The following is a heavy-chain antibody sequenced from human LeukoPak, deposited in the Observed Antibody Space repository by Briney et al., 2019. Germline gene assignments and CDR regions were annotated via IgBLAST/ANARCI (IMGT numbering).Heavy chain of an antibody. CDR3: AKGAMYDY. CDR1: GFTFSSYG. V-gene: IGHV3-30*18. J-gene: IGHJ4*02. CDR2: ISYDGSNK. Sequence: PGRSLRLSCAASGFTFSSYGMHWVRQAPGKGLEWVAVISYDGSNKYYADSVKGRFTISRDNSKNTLYLQMNSLRAEDTAVYYCAKGAMYDYWGQGTLVTVSS. D-gene: IGHD2-8*01.